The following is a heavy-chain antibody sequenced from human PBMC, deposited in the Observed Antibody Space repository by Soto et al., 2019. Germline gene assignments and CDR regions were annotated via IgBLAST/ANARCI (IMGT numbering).Heavy chain of an antibody. CDR3: AHKGGGDRILDY. Sequence: SGPTLVNPTQTLTLTCTFSGFSLSASGVGVGWIRQPPGKALEWLAIIYWDDAKHYSPSLKSSLTITKDTSKNQVVLTMTNMDPVDTDTYYCAHKGGGDRILDYWGQGTLVTVSS. V-gene: IGHV2-5*02. CDR1: GFSLSASGVG. J-gene: IGHJ4*02. D-gene: IGHD3-16*01. CDR2: IYWDDAK.